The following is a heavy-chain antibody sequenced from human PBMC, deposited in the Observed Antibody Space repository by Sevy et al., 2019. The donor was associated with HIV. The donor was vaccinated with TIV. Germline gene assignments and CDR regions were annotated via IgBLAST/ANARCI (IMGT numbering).Heavy chain of an antibody. CDR2: IYHSGST. CDR1: GYSISSGYY. D-gene: IGHD3-3*01. J-gene: IGHJ4*02. CDR3: AKSITIFGFDY. Sequence: SETLSLTCAVSGYSISSGYYWGWIRQPPGKGLEWIGSIYHSGSTYYNPSLKSRVTISVDTSKNQFSLKLSSVTAADTAVYYCAKSITIFGFDYWGQGTLVTVSS. V-gene: IGHV4-38-2*01.